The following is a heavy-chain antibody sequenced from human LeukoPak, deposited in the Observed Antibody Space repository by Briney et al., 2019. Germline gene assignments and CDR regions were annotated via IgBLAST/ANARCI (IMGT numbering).Heavy chain of an antibody. D-gene: IGHD3-10*01. CDR3: AMGYYGSGSSIPQNYFDY. V-gene: IGHV4-39*07. CDR1: GVSIRSSYYY. J-gene: IGHJ4*02. Sequence: SETLSLTCTVSGVSIRSSYYYWGWIRQPPGKGLEWIGSIYDSGSTYYNPSLKSRVTISVDRSKNQFSLKLSSVTAADTAVYYCAMGYYGSGSSIPQNYFDYWGQGTLVTVSS. CDR2: IYDSGST.